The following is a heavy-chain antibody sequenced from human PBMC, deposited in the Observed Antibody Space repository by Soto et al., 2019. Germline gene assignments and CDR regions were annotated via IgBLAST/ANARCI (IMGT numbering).Heavy chain of an antibody. CDR2: IIPILGIA. D-gene: IGHD3-10*01. CDR1: GGTFSSYT. J-gene: IGHJ5*02. CDR3: ATRYGSGSYDWFDP. V-gene: IGHV1-69*02. Sequence: QVQLVQSGAEVKKPGSSVKVSCKASGGTFSSYTISWVRQAPGQGLEWMGRIIPILGIANYAQKFQGRVTITADQSTSTAYMELSSLRSEDTAVYYCATRYGSGSYDWFDPWGQGTLVTVSS.